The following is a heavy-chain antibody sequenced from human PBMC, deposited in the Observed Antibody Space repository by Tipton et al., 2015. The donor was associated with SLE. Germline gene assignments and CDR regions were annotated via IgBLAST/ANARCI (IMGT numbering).Heavy chain of an antibody. D-gene: IGHD3-9*01. CDR3: ATSFIYTDWGAFHI. J-gene: IGHJ3*02. CDR2: ISHSGTA. CDR1: GGSIRSTNYF. V-gene: IGHV4-31*03. Sequence: TLSLTCTVSGGSIRSTNYFWSWVRQLPGKGLEWIGYISHSGTAYYNPSLQSRVNILIDASKNQFSLRLTSVTAADTAVYYCATSFIYTDWGAFHIWGQGTVVTVSS.